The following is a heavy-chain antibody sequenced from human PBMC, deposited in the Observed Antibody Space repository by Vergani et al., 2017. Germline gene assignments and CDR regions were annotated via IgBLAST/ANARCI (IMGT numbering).Heavy chain of an antibody. J-gene: IGHJ6*02. CDR1: DSSIMTNPY. V-gene: IGHV4-38-2*01. CDR2: INHSGDT. CDR3: ARHRGSGGFFPSSYFYGMDV. D-gene: IGHD3-10*01. Sequence: QVQLQESGPGLVKPSETLTLTCDVSDSSIMTNPYWGWFRQSPGKGLGWIGCINHSGDTHYNSSLKSRVSISIVSSSKFSLSLTSVTAADTAIYYCARHRGSGGFFPSSYFYGMDVWGHGTTVTVSS.